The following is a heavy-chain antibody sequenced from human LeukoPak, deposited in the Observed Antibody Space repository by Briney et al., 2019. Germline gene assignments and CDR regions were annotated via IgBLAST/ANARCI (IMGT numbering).Heavy chain of an antibody. J-gene: IGHJ6*02. V-gene: IGHV3-7*05. CDR1: GFTFSSYW. Sequence: GGALRLSCAASGFTFSSYWMSWVRQAPGKGLEWVANINQGESEKYYVDSVKGRLTSSRDNAKNTLYLQMNTLRAEDTAVYYCARVRVSSYYGMDIWGQGTTVTVSS. CDR2: INQGESEK. CDR3: ARVRVSSYYGMDI. D-gene: IGHD3-10*01.